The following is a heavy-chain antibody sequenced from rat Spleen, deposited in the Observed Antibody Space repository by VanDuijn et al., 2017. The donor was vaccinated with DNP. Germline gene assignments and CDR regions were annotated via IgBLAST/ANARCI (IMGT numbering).Heavy chain of an antibody. CDR1: GFTFSDYN. D-gene: IGHD1-7*01. CDR3: ARQGSYYGYGWFAY. CDR2: ITYDGSRT. Sequence: EVQLVESGGGLVQPGRSLKLSCAASGFTFSDYNMAWVRQAPEKGLEWVATITYDGSRTYYRDSVKGRFTISRDNAKSTLYLQMDSLRSEDTATYYCARQGSYYGYGWFAYWGQGTLVTVSS. V-gene: IGHV5S10*01. J-gene: IGHJ3*01.